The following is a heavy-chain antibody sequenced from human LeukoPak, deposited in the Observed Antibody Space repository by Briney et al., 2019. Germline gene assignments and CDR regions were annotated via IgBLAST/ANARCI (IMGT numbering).Heavy chain of an antibody. CDR1: GYTFTSYG. J-gene: IGHJ6*04. CDR2: ISAYNGNT. V-gene: IGHV1-18*04. D-gene: IGHD2-15*01. CDR3: ARDPLFCSGGSCYAVSYYYYGMDV. Sequence: ASVKVSCKASGYTFTSYGISWMRQAPGQGLEWMGWISAYNGNTNYAQKLQGRVTMTTDTSTSTAYMELRSLRPDDTAVYYCARDPLFCSGGSCYAVSYYYYGMDVWGKGTTVTVSS.